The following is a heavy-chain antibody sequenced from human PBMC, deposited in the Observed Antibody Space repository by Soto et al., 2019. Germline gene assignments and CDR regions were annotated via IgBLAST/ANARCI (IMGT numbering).Heavy chain of an antibody. Sequence: QVQLVQSGGEVKQPGASVKVSCKASGYSFISYGISWVRQAPGQGLEWMGWISGYNGNTKYAQKLQARVTMTTDTSTSTVYRELRSLRSDDTAVYDCARDHWTLEHSRGWYGDWGQVTLVTVSS. V-gene: IGHV1-18*04. CDR1: GYSFISYG. CDR3: ARDHWTLEHSRGWYGD. D-gene: IGHD6-19*01. CDR2: ISGYNGNT. J-gene: IGHJ4*02.